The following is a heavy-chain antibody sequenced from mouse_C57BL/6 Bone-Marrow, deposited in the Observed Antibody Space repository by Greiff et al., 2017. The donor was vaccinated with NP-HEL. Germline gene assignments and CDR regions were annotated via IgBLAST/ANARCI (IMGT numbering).Heavy chain of an antibody. D-gene: IGHD3-2*02. J-gene: IGHJ4*01. Sequence: QVQLQQPGAELVMPGASVKLSCKASGYTFTSYWMHWVKQRPGQGLEWIGEIDPSDSYTNYNQKFKGKSTLTVDKSSSTAYMQLSSLTSEDSAVYYCARSQLRLRRKYAMDYWGQGTSVTVSS. CDR3: ARSQLRLRRKYAMDY. CDR2: IDPSDSYT. CDR1: GYTFTSYW. V-gene: IGHV1-69*01.